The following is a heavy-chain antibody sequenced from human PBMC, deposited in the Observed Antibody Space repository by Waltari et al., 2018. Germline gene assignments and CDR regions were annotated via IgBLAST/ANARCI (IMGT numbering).Heavy chain of an antibody. V-gene: IGHV1-2*02. J-gene: IGHJ4*02. CDR1: GYTFTAYY. Sequence: QVQLVQSGAEVKKPGASMRVSCEASGYTFTAYYVHWVRQAPGQGLEWMGWSNPNSGGTIYAQNFQGRVTMTRETSISTAYMELSGLRSDDTAVYYCTRGGGTYNVDYWGQGTLVTVSS. CDR2: SNPNSGGT. D-gene: IGHD1-20*01. CDR3: TRGGGTYNVDY.